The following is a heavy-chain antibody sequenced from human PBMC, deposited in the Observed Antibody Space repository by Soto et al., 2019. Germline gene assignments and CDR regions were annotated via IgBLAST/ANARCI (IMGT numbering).Heavy chain of an antibody. CDR1: GFSFKNAW. J-gene: IGHJ4*01. CDR3: TGLWFGEIYNY. CDR2: IKNKNDGGTT. Sequence: EVELVESGGGLVKPGGSLTLSCVASGFSFKNAWMNWVRQAPGKGLEWVGRIKNKNDGGTTDYAAFVKGRFTISRDASENTLSLHMNGLKTEDTGVYFCTGLWFGEIYNYWGQGSLVTVSS. V-gene: IGHV3-15*07. D-gene: IGHD3-10*01.